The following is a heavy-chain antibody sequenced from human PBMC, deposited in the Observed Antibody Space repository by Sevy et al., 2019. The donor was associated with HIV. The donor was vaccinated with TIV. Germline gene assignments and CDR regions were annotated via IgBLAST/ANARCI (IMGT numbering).Heavy chain of an antibody. CDR1: EFTFDDYA. J-gene: IGHJ6*02. CDR2: ISWNSGSI. V-gene: IGHV3-9*01. Sequence: GGSLRLSCAASEFTFDDYAMHWVRQAPGKGLEWVSGISWNSGSIGYADSVKGRFTISRDNAKNSLYLQMNSLRAEDTALYYCAKDIQDYYGMDVWGQGTTVTVSS. CDR3: AKDIQDYYGMDV.